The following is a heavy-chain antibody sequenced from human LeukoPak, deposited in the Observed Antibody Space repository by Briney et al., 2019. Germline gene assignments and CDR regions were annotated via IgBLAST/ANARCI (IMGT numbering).Heavy chain of an antibody. J-gene: IGHJ4*02. D-gene: IGHD2-15*01. CDR2: ISASGNT. CDR3: AREGRSSTPGY. CDR1: GGSITNYY. V-gene: IGHV4-4*07. Sequence: SETLSLTCTVSGGSITNYYLSWVRQSAIKGLEWIGRISASGNTDYNPSLRNRVTMSVEKSKNQFPLRLSSVTAADTAVYYCAREGRSSTPGYWGQGTLVTVSS.